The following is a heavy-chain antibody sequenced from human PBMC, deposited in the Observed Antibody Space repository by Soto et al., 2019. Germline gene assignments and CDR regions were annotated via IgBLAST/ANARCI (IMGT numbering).Heavy chain of an antibody. Sequence: ASVKVSCKASGGTFSSYAISWVRQAPGQGLEWMGGIIPIFGTANYAQKFQGRVTITADESTSTAYMELSSLRSEDTAVYYCAREGCSSTSCYAMEDYYYYGMDVWGQGTTVTVSS. CDR2: IIPIFGTA. J-gene: IGHJ6*02. CDR1: GGTFSSYA. CDR3: AREGCSSTSCYAMEDYYYYGMDV. V-gene: IGHV1-69*13. D-gene: IGHD2-2*01.